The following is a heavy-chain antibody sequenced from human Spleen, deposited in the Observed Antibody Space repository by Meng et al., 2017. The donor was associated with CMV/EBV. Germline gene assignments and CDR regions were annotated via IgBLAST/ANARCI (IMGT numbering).Heavy chain of an antibody. CDR2: IKQDGSEK. CDR3: ARDRFGVVPYY. Sequence: GESLKISCAASGFTFSSYSMNWVRQAPGKGLEWVANIKQDGSEKYYVDSVKGRFTISRDNAKNSLYLQMNSLRAEDTAVYYCARDRFGVVPYYWGQGTLVTVSS. D-gene: IGHD3-3*01. CDR1: GFTFSSYS. J-gene: IGHJ4*02. V-gene: IGHV3-7*01.